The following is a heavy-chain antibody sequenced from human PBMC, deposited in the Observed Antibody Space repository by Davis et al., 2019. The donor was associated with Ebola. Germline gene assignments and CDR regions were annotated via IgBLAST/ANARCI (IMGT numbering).Heavy chain of an antibody. CDR3: ARDVAARPVDY. Sequence: ASVKVSCKASGYTLTDYYMHWVRQAPGHGLEWMGWISAYNGNTNYAQKLQDRVTMTTDTSTSTAYMELRSLRSDDTAVYYCARDVAARPVDYWGQGTLVTVSS. J-gene: IGHJ4*02. D-gene: IGHD6-6*01. V-gene: IGHV1-18*04. CDR2: ISAYNGNT. CDR1: GYTLTDYY.